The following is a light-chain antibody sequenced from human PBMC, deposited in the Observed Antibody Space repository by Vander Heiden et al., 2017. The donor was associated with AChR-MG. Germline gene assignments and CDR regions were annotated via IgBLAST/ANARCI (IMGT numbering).Light chain of an antibody. CDR2: QAS. CDR3: QQANSFSRT. Sequence: QTPASVSASVGDRVTITCRASQCIGSWLAWYQQKPGKAPKLLIYQASSLQSGVPSRFSGSESGTEFTLTISSLQPDDFATYYCQQANSFSRTFGEGTKLEIK. J-gene: IGKJ2*01. CDR1: QCIGSW. V-gene: IGKV1-12*01.